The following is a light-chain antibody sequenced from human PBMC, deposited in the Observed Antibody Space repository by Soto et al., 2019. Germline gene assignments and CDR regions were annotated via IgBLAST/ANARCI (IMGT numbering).Light chain of an antibody. J-gene: IGKJ5*01. V-gene: IGKV1-33*01. CDR1: QNINNY. CDR3: QQYENLPT. Sequence: DIQMTQSPSSLSASVGDRVTITCQASQNINNYLNWYQQKPGRAPKLLIYDASNLEAGVPSRFRESGSGTDFTFTISRMQPEDIATYSCQQYENLPTFGQGTRLEIK. CDR2: DAS.